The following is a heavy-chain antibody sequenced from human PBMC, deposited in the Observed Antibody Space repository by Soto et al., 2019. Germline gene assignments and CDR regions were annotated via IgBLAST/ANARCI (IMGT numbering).Heavy chain of an antibody. CDR1: GGSISSSSYY. CDR2: IYYSGST. CDR3: ATRVMGYSAFDI. J-gene: IGHJ3*02. V-gene: IGHV4-39*01. D-gene: IGHD5-18*01. Sequence: QLQLQESGPGLVKPSETLSLTCTVSGGSISSSSYYWGWIRQPPGKGLEWIGSIYYSGSTYYNPYFNSQVTISVDTSKNQFALKLSSVTAADTVVYYCATRVMGYSAFDIWGQGTMVTVSS.